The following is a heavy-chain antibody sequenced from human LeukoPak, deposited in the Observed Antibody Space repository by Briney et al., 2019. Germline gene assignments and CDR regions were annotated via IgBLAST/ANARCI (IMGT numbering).Heavy chain of an antibody. V-gene: IGHV4-59*08. CDR1: GGSISSYY. CDR3: ARHGDITMIVDY. Sequence: PSETLSLTCTVSGGSISSYYWSWIRQPPGKGLEWIGYIYYSGSTKYNPSLKSRVTISVDTSKNQFSLKLSSVTAADTAVYYCARHGDITMIVDYWGQGTLVTVSS. CDR2: IYYSGST. D-gene: IGHD3-22*01. J-gene: IGHJ4*02.